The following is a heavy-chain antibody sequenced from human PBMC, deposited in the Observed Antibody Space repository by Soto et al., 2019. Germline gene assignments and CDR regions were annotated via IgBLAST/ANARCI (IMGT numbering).Heavy chain of an antibody. CDR1: GGSISSGDYF. CDR3: ARKAWGSSRFDY. V-gene: IGHV4-30-4*01. D-gene: IGHD3-16*01. CDR2: IYYSGNT. J-gene: IGHJ4*02. Sequence: QVQLQESGPGLVKPSQTLSLTCTVSGGSISSGDYFWSWIRQPPGKGLEWIGYIYYSGNTYYNPSLKSRXXLXPXXSKNQFSLKLSSVTAADTAVYYCARKAWGSSRFDYWGQGTLVTVSS.